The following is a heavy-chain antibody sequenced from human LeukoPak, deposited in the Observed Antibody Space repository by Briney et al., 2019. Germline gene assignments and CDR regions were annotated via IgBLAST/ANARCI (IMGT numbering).Heavy chain of an antibody. Sequence: SVNVSCKASGGTFSSYAISWVRQAPGQGLEWMGGIIPIFGTANYAQKFQGRVTITADESTSTAYMELSSLRSEDTAVYYCAKSSSVTTYWLRFGYWGQGTLVTVSS. D-gene: IGHD4-17*01. J-gene: IGHJ4*02. CDR2: IIPIFGTA. CDR3: AKSSSVTTYWLRFGY. CDR1: GGTFSSYA. V-gene: IGHV1-69*13.